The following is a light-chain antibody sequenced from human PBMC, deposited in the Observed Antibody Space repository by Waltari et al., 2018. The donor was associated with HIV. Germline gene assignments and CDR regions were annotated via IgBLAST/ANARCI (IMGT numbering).Light chain of an antibody. Sequence: QSVLTQPPSVSGAPGQRVPISCTGSSSDIGAGYGVHWYQQLPGTAPKPLIYGNSNRPSGVPDRFSGSKSGTSASLAITGLQAEDEADYYCQSYDSSLSWVFGGGTKLTVL. CDR2: GNS. CDR1: SSDIGAGYG. V-gene: IGLV1-40*01. J-gene: IGLJ3*02. CDR3: QSYDSSLSWV.